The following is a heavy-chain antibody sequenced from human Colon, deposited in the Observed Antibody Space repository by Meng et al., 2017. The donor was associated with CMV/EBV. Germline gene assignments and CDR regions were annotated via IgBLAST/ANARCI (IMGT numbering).Heavy chain of an antibody. Sequence: GGSLRLSCAASGFSLRGYWMHWVRQAPGKGLVWVSCINSDGSDTRYADSVKGRFTISRDNAKNTLYLQMNSLRLEDTAVYYCARLKSEEEDRWGQGTMVTVSS. J-gene: IGHJ5*02. CDR3: ARLKSEEEDR. D-gene: IGHD3-3*01. CDR1: GFSLRGYW. CDR2: INSDGSDT. V-gene: IGHV3-74*01.